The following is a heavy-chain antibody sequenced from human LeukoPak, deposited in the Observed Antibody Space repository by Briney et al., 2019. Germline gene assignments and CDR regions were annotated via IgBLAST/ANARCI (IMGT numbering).Heavy chain of an antibody. D-gene: IGHD1-26*01. V-gene: IGHV3-21*01. CDR1: GFTFSSYS. CDR2: ISSSSSYI. Sequence: GGSLRLSCAASGFTFSSYSMNWIRQAPGKGLEWVSSISSSSSYIYYADSVKGRFTISRDNAKNSLYLQMNSLRAEDTAVYYCARWVGANLFDYWGQGTLVTVSS. CDR3: ARWVGANLFDY. J-gene: IGHJ4*02.